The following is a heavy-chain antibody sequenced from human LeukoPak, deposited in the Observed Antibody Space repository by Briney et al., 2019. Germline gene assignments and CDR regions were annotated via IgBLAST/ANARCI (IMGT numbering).Heavy chain of an antibody. V-gene: IGHV3-66*02. D-gene: IGHD1-26*01. J-gene: IGHJ4*02. CDR3: ARSWDARLNFDY. Sequence: PGGSLRLSCAASGFIVSSNYMNWVRQAPGKGLEWVSVIYSCGSTYYADSVKGRFTISRDNSKNTVHLQMNDLRAEDTAVYYCARSWDARLNFDYWGQGTLVTVS. CDR1: GFIVSSNY. CDR2: IYSCGST.